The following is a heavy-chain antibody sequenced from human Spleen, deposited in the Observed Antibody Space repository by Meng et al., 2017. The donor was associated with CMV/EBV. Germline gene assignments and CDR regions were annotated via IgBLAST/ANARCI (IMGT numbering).Heavy chain of an antibody. J-gene: IGHJ4*02. V-gene: IGHV3-15*01. CDR2: IKTESEGGTT. Sequence: GESLKISCAASGFTFNNDWMNWVRQAPGKGLEWVGRIKTESEGGTTAYAAPVKGRFTISRDDSKNTLYLQMNSLKTEDTAVYYCTTWSHLPIWGQGTLVTVSS. CDR3: TTWSHLPI. CDR1: GFTFNNDW.